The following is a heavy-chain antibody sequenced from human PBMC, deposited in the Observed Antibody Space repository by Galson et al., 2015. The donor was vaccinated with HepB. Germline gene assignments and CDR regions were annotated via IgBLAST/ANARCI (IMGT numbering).Heavy chain of an antibody. CDR3: VRAYYDSNGFDAFDI. D-gene: IGHD3-22*01. CDR1: GGTFSNYT. CDR2: ISPLTGIA. J-gene: IGHJ3*02. Sequence: SVKVSCKASGGTFSNYTIRWVRQAPGQGLEWMGRISPLTGIANYAQKFQGRVTITAYKSTSAAYMELSSLRSEDTAVYFCVRAYYDSNGFDAFDIWGPGTMVTVSS. V-gene: IGHV1-69*02.